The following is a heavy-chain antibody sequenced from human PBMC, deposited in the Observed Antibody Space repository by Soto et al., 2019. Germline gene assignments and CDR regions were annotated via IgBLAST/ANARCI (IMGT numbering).Heavy chain of an antibody. J-gene: IGHJ4*02. CDR1: GVSVSSSSYY. CDR3: ARGTTVRGVPYFDY. CDR2: IYHGGST. V-gene: IGHV4-39*01. D-gene: IGHD3-10*01. Sequence: SETLSLTCTVSGVSVSSSSYYCGWIRQPPGKALEWIGTIYHGGSTYYNTSLQNRLTISVDTSKNPFSLNLRSVTAADTAVYYCARGTTVRGVPYFDYWGQGTLVTVYS.